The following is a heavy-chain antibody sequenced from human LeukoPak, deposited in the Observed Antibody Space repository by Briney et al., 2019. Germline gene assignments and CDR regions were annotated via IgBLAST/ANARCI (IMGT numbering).Heavy chain of an antibody. D-gene: IGHD6-19*01. Sequence: PSETLSLTCTVSGGSISSYYWRGIPQPAGKGVEWIGRIYTSESTNYNPSLKSRVTMSVDTSKNQFSLKPSSVTAADTAVDYCARDPQAVAGRRSYYYYYMDVWGKGTTVTVSS. J-gene: IGHJ6*03. CDR1: GGSISSYY. V-gene: IGHV4-4*07. CDR3: ARDPQAVAGRRSYYYYYMDV. CDR2: IYTSEST.